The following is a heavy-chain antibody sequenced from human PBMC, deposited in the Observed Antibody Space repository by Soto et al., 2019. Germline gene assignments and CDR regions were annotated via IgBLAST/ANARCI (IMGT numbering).Heavy chain of an antibody. J-gene: IGHJ2*01. V-gene: IGHV4-4*07. CDR1: GDSISSYY. Sequence: QVQLQESGPGLVKSSETLSVTCHVSGDSISSYYWSWIRQPAGKGLEWIGRIYTRGSTNYNPSLKSRVTMSADTSKNQFSLKLSSVTAADTAVYYCARGYWYFDLCGRGTLVTVSS. CDR2: IYTRGST. CDR3: ARGYWYFDL.